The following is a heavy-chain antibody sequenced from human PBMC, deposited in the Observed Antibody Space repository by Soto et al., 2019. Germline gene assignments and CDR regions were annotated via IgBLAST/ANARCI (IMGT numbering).Heavy chain of an antibody. CDR1: GGTFSSYA. CDR3: ARHPLAYCGGDCYLHYGMDV. V-gene: IGHV1-69*01. D-gene: IGHD2-21*02. J-gene: IGHJ6*02. CDR2: LIPIFGTA. Sequence: QVQLVQSGAEVKKPGSSVKVSCKASGGTFSSYAISWVRQAPGQGLEWMGGLIPIFGTANYAQKFQGRVTITAEESTSTAYMEMSSLRSEDTAVYYCARHPLAYCGGDCYLHYGMDVWGQGTTVTVSS.